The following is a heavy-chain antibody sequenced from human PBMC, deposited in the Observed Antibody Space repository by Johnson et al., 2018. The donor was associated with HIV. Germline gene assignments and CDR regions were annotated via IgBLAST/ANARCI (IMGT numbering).Heavy chain of an antibody. D-gene: IGHD1-14*01. J-gene: IGHJ3*02. CDR2: ISYDGSNK. V-gene: IGHV3-30*18. CDR1: GFTFSSYG. Sequence: QMQLVESGGGVVQPGRSLRLSCAASGFTFSSYGMHWVRQAPGKGLEWVAVISYDGSNKYYADSVKGRFTISRDNSKNTLYLQMNSQRAEDTAVYYCAKDQNRDDAFDIWGQGTMVTVSS. CDR3: AKDQNRDDAFDI.